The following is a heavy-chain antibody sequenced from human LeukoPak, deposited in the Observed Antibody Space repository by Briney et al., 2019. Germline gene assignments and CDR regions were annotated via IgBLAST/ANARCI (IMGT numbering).Heavy chain of an antibody. CDR1: GGSISSSSYY. V-gene: IGHV4-39*07. D-gene: IGHD4-17*01. Sequence: PSETLSLTCTVSGGSISSSSYYWGWLRQPPGKGLEWIGSIYYSGSTYYNPSLKTRVPISVDPSKHQFSLKLSSVTAADTAVYYCARAAIYYGDYDYWSQGTPVTVSS. CDR2: IYYSGST. J-gene: IGHJ4*02. CDR3: ARAAIYYGDYDY.